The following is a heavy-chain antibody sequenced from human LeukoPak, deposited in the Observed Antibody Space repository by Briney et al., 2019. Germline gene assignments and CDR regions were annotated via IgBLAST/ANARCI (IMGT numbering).Heavy chain of an antibody. CDR1: GGSISSSSYY. V-gene: IGHV4-39*07. J-gene: IGHJ4*02. CDR2: IYYSGST. Sequence: SETLSLTCTVSGGSISSSSYYWGWIRQPPGKGLEWIGSIYYSGSTYYNPSLKSRVTISVDTSKNQFSLKLSSVTAADTAVYYCARARDDFWSGYWRGLFDYWGQGTLVTVSS. D-gene: IGHD3-3*01. CDR3: ARARDDFWSGYWRGLFDY.